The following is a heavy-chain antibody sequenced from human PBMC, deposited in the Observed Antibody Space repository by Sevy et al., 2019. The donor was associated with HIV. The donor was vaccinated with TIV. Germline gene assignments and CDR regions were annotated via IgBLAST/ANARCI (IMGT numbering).Heavy chain of an antibody. CDR2: IHYSGRT. Sequence: SETLSLTCSVSGGSISSHSYYWTWIRQHPGKGLEWIGYIHYSGRTYYNPSLKCRVTISLDRSKNQFSLRLRSVTAAATAVYYCARDHGYNDGWLPYYYYYGMDVWGPGTTVTVSS. CDR1: GGSISSHSYY. D-gene: IGHD1-1*01. V-gene: IGHV4-31*03. J-gene: IGHJ6*02. CDR3: ARDHGYNDGWLPYYYYYGMDV.